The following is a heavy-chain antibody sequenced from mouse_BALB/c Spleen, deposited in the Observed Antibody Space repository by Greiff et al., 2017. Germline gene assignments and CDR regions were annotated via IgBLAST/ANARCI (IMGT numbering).Heavy chain of an antibody. CDR3: AREGFDYYGSSPTG. Sequence: EVKLMESGPGLVKPSQSLSLTCSVTGYSITSGYYWNWIRQFPGNKLEWMGYISYDGSNNYNPSLKNRISITRDTSKNQFFLKLNSVTTEDTATYYCAREGFDYYGSSPTGWGQGTTLTVSS. J-gene: IGHJ2*01. V-gene: IGHV3-6*02. D-gene: IGHD1-1*01. CDR2: ISYDGSN. CDR1: GYSITSGYY.